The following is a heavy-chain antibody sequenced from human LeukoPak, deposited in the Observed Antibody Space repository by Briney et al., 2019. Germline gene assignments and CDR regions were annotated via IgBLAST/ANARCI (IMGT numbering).Heavy chain of an antibody. J-gene: IGHJ4*02. CDR2: INPSGGST. CDR1: GGTFSSYT. V-gene: IGHV1-46*01. CDR3: ARGYTMPRDY. Sequence: ASAKVSCKASGGTFSSYTISWVRQAPGQGLEWMGIINPSGGSTSYAQKFQGRVTMTRDTSTSTVYMELSSLRSEDTAVYYCARGYTMPRDYWGQGTLVTVSS. D-gene: IGHD2-2*01.